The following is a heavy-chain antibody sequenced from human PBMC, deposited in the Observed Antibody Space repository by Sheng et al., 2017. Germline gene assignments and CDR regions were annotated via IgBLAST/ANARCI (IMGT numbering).Heavy chain of an antibody. D-gene: IGHD4-17*01. Sequence: QVQLQESGPGLVKPSETLSLTCTVSGGSISSYYWSWIRQPPGKGLEWIGYIYYSGSTNYNPSLKSRVTISVDTSKNQFSLKLSSVTAADTAVYYCARTGGRGNTYLVSRLGYVYGNXRYG. CDR3: ARTGGRGNTYLVSRLGYVYGNXRYG. V-gene: IGHV4-59*01. J-gene: IGHJ6*01. CDR2: IYYSGST. CDR1: GGSISSYY.